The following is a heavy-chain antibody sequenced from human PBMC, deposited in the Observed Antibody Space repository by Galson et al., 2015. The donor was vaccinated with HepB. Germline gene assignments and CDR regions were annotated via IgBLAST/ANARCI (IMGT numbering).Heavy chain of an antibody. V-gene: IGHV4-59*01. J-gene: IGHJ6*02. CDR1: GGSIDYYY. CDR2: IFYSGST. Sequence: SETLSLTCTVSGGSIDYYYWSWMRQPPGKGLEWLGYIFYSGSTNYSPSLKSRVTISLDTSKNQFSLKLNSVTAADTAVYFCARGDQGSYSFGMDVWGQGTTVTVSS. CDR3: ARGDQGSYSFGMDV.